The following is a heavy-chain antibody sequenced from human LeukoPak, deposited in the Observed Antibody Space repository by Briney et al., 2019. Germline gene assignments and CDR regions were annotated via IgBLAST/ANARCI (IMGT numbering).Heavy chain of an antibody. CDR2: INTNTGDP. Sequence: ASVKVSCKASGYTFTSYAMNWVRQAPGQGLEWMGWINTNTGDPTYAQGFTGRFVFSLDTSVSTAYLQISSLKAEDTAVYYCASVSSDYQDAFDIWGQGTMVTVSS. J-gene: IGHJ3*02. CDR1: GYTFTSYA. CDR3: ASVSSDYQDAFDI. V-gene: IGHV7-4-1*02. D-gene: IGHD4-17*01.